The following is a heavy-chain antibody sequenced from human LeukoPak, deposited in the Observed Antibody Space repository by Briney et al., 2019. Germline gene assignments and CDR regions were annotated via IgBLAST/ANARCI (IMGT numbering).Heavy chain of an antibody. CDR2: IIPIFGTA. J-gene: IGHJ4*02. V-gene: IGHV1-69*13. Sequence: SVKVSCKASGYTFTSYDINWVRQAPGQGLEWMGGIIPIFGTANYAQKFQGRVTITADESTSTAYMELSSLRSEDTAVYYCVLRDSSGYYSPLLDYWGQGTLVTVSS. D-gene: IGHD3-22*01. CDR3: VLRDSSGYYSPLLDY. CDR1: GYTFTSYD.